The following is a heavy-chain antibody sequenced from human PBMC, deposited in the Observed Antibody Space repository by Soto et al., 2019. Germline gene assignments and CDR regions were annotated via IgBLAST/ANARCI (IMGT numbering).Heavy chain of an antibody. CDR1: GGTFSSYA. V-gene: IGHV1-69*01. J-gene: IGHJ4*02. D-gene: IGHD3-22*01. CDR2: IIPIFGTA. CDR3: AREPRHYYYDSSGYFDY. Sequence: QVQLVQSGAEVKKPGSSVKVSCKASGGTFSSYAISWVRQAPGQGLEWMGGIIPIFGTANYAQKFQGRVTITADESTSTAYMELSSLRSEDTAVYSWAREPRHYYYDSSGYFDYWGQGTLVTVSS.